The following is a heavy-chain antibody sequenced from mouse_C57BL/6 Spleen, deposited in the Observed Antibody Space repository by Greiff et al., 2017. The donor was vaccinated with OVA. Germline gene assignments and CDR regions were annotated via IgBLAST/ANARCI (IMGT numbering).Heavy chain of an antibody. J-gene: IGHJ4*01. V-gene: IGHV3-3*01. D-gene: IGHD1-1*01. Sequence: EVNLVESGPSLVRPSQTLSLTCTVTGFSINSDCYWIWIRPFPGNKLEYIGYTFYSGITYYNPSLDSRTYITRDTSTNQFSLKLSSVTTEDTATYYCARSYGSSSYYYAMDYWGQGTSVTVSS. CDR2: TFYSGIT. CDR1: GFSINSDCY. CDR3: ARSYGSSSYYYAMDY.